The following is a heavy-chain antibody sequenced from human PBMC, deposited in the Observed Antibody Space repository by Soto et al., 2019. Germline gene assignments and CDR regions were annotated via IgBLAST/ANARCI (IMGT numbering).Heavy chain of an antibody. J-gene: IGHJ3*02. CDR2: ISSSSSYI. CDR1: GFTFSSYS. V-gene: IGHV3-21*01. Sequence: GGSLRLSCAAPGFTFSSYSMNWVRQAPGKGLEWVSSISSSSSYIYYADSVKGRFTISRDNAKNSLYLQMNSLRAEDTAVYYCAREPERGDYAFDIWGQGTMVTVSS. D-gene: IGHD4-17*01. CDR3: AREPERGDYAFDI.